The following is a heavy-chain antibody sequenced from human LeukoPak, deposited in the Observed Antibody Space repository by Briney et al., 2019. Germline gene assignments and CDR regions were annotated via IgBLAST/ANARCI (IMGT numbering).Heavy chain of an antibody. CDR1: GYTFTSYY. CDR2: INPSGGST. CDR3: ARDPNIVVVPAAPSYYYMDV. Sequence: ASVTVSCKASGYTFTSYYMHWVRQAPGQGLERMGIINPSGGSTSYAQKFQGRVTMTRDMSTSTVYMELSSLRSEDTAVYYCARDPNIVVVPAAPSYYYMDVWGKGTTVTVSS. D-gene: IGHD2-2*01. J-gene: IGHJ6*03. V-gene: IGHV1-46*01.